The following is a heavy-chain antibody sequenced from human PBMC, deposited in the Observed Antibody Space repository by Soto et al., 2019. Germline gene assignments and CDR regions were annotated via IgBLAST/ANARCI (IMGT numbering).Heavy chain of an antibody. J-gene: IGHJ4*02. V-gene: IGHV3-15*07. CDR1: GLTFSNAY. CDR3: STRGNY. CDR2: IKSRTDGGTA. D-gene: IGHD6-25*01. Sequence: EVQLVESGGGPAKPGGSLRLSCAVSGLTFSNAYMSWVRQAPGKGLEWVGRIKSRTDGGTADYAAPVKGRFTISRDDSRNTIYLQMDSLRIEDTAIYYCSTRGNYWGQGTLVTVSS.